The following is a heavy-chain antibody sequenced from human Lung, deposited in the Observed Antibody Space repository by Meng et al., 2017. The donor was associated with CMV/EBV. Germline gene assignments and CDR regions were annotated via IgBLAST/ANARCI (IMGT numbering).Heavy chain of an antibody. CDR2: IGHGGST. CDR1: GGSFSEYF. D-gene: IGHD3-3*01. J-gene: IGHJ4*02. V-gene: IGHV4-34*01. Sequence: SQXXXLTXAVYGGSFSEYFWNWIRQSPGKGLEWIGDIGHGGSTSYNPSLKGRVTISQDTSKNQFSLKLTSVTAADTAVYFCARASLFGVVVMNYYFDSWRQGXLVTVSS. CDR3: ARASLFGVVVMNYYFDS.